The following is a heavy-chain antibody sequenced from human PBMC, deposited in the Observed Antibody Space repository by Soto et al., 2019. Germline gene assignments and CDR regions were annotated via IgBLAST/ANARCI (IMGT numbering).Heavy chain of an antibody. CDR1: GYTFTSYA. V-gene: IGHV1-3*01. Sequence: QVQLVQSGAEVKKPGASVKVSCKASGYTFTSYAMHWVRQAPGQRLEWMGWINAGNGNTKYTQTVQSRVTITRDTSARPAYMELSSLRSEDTAVYYCARTKSTYYYCGMDVWGQGTTVTVSS. CDR3: ARTKSTYYYCGMDV. CDR2: INAGNGNT. J-gene: IGHJ6*02.